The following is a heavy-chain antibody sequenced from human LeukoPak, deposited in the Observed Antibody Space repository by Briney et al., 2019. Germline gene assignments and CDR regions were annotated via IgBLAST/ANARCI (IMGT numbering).Heavy chain of an antibody. CDR1: GGSISSSNYY. Sequence: SETLSLTCTVSGGSISSSNYYWGWIRQPPGKGLEWIGSISYSGSTSYYPSLKSRVTISVDTSKNHFSLKLSSVTAADTAVYYCARGIAVAGTGNWFDPWGQRTLVTVSS. J-gene: IGHJ5*02. D-gene: IGHD6-19*01. CDR3: ARGIAVAGTGNWFDP. CDR2: ISYSGST. V-gene: IGHV4-39*02.